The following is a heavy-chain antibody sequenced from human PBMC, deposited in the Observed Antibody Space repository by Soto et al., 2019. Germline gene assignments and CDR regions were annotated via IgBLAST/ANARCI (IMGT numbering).Heavy chain of an antibody. J-gene: IGHJ6*02. Sequence: PGGSLRLSCAASGFTFSSYAMHWVRQAPGKGLEWVAVISYDGSNKYYADSVKGRFTISRDNSKNTLYLQMNSLRAEDTAVYYCARDQYIVVVKQNYGMDVWGQGTTVTVSS. CDR2: ISYDGSNK. V-gene: IGHV3-30-3*01. CDR3: ARDQYIVVVKQNYGMDV. D-gene: IGHD2-21*01. CDR1: GFTFSSYA.